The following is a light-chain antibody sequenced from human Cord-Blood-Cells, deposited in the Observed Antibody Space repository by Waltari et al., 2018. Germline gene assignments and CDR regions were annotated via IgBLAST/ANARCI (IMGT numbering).Light chain of an antibody. CDR1: SSDGGGYNY. Sequence: ALTQPPSASGSSWPSVTIPRPGTSSDGGGYNYVSWYQQHPGKAPKLMIYEVSKRPSGVPDRFSGSKSGNTASLTVSGLQAEDEADYYCSSYAGSNNLVFGGGTKLTVL. CDR2: EVS. V-gene: IGLV2-8*01. CDR3: SSYAGSNNLV. J-gene: IGLJ3*02.